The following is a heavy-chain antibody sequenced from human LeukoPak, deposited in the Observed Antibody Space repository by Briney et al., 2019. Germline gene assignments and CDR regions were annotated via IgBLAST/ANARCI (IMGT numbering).Heavy chain of an antibody. D-gene: IGHD3-16*01. Sequence: ASVKVSCKASGGTFSSYAISWVRQAPGQGLEWMGRIIPILGIANYAQKFQGRVTITANKSTSTAYMELSSLRSEDTAVYYCARILARLGDIDYWGQGTLVTVSS. V-gene: IGHV1-69*04. CDR3: ARILARLGDIDY. J-gene: IGHJ4*02. CDR2: IIPILGIA. CDR1: GGTFSSYA.